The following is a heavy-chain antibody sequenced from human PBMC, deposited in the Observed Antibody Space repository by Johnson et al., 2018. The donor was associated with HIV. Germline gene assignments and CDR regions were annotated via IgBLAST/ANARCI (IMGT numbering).Heavy chain of an antibody. D-gene: IGHD3-22*01. V-gene: IGHV3-33*06. Sequence: QVQVVESGGGVVQPGRSLRLSCAASGFTFSYYGMHWVRQAPGKGLEWVALIRYDGSNKYYADSVKGRFTISRDNFQNTVSLQMNSLRAEDTAVYYCAKEGLGYDSSGYYYVGDAFDIWGQGTMVTVSS. J-gene: IGHJ3*02. CDR2: IRYDGSNK. CDR1: GFTFSYYG. CDR3: AKEGLGYDSSGYYYVGDAFDI.